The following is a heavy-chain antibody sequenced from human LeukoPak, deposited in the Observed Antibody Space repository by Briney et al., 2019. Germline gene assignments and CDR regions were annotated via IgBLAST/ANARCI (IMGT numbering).Heavy chain of an antibody. D-gene: IGHD2-15*01. CDR3: ASSFTPYYYDV. Sequence: GGSLRLSCAASGFSFRKYFMSWARQAPGKGLEWVATISNDASATTYGDSVWGRVSISRDNAQNSVFLQMHSLRAGDTAVYYCASSFTPYYYDVWGQGILVTVSS. CDR1: GFSFRKYF. J-gene: IGHJ4*02. CDR2: ISNDASAT. V-gene: IGHV3-7*01.